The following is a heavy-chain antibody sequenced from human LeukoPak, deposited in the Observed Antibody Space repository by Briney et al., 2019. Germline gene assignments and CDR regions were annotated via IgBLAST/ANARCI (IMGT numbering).Heavy chain of an antibody. CDR3: AKRPSDYGDYVSYFDY. D-gene: IGHD4-17*01. V-gene: IGHV3-30*18. J-gene: IGHJ4*02. CDR1: GFSFISYG. CDR2: ISDDGRSK. Sequence: GGSLRLSCAASGFSFISYGMHWVRQAPGKGLEWGGVISDDGRSKDYADSVKGRFTISRDNSKDTLYLQMNSLRDEDTAVYYCAKRPSDYGDYVSYFDYWGQGTLVTVSS.